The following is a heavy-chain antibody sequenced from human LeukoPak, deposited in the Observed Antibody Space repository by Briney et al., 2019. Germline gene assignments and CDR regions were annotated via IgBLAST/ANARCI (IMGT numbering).Heavy chain of an antibody. V-gene: IGHV4-59*08. CDR1: GGSISSYY. J-gene: IGHJ4*02. CDR2: IYYSGST. CDR3: ARSAPLYYYDSSGLVALDY. D-gene: IGHD3-22*01. Sequence: SETLSLTRTVSGGSISSYYWSWIRQPPGKGLEWIGYIYYSGSTNYNPSLKSRVTISVDTSKNQFSLKLSSVTAADTAVYYCARSAPLYYYDSSGLVALDYWGQGTLVTVSS.